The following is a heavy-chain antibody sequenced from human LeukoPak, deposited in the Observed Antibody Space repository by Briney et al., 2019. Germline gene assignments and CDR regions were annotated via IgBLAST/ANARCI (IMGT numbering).Heavy chain of an antibody. Sequence: GASVTVSCTASGGTFSSYAISWVRQAPGQGLEWMGGIIPIFGTANYAQKFQGRVTITADESTSTAYMELSSLRSEDTAVYYCARPSGTNRDGYHYYYYGMDVWGQGTTVTVSS. CDR3: ARPSGTNRDGYHYYYYGMDV. V-gene: IGHV1-69*13. CDR2: IIPIFGTA. CDR1: GGTFSSYA. D-gene: IGHD5-24*01. J-gene: IGHJ6*02.